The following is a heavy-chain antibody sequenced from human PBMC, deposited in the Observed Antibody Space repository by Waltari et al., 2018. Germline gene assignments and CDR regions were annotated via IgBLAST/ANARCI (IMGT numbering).Heavy chain of an antibody. Sequence: EVQLVESGGGLVQPGGSLRLSCPAPGFTSSDFWMTLVRPAPGTGLGWVANIKYDGGEKYYVAAVKGRFTISRDNAKNSLYLQMNSLAAEDTAVYYCARDHVAPGIIFDHWGQGTLVTVSS. D-gene: IGHD6-13*01. CDR3: ARDHVAPGIIFDH. CDR2: IKYDGGEK. V-gene: IGHV3-7*01. J-gene: IGHJ4*02. CDR1: GFTSSDFW.